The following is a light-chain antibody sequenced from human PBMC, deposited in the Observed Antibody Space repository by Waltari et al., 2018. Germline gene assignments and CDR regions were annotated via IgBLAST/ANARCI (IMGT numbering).Light chain of an antibody. CDR2: EGY. CDR3: CSYANNRPRV. CDR1: SSDVGSYNL. Sequence: QSALTQPASVSGSPGQSITISCTGTSSDVGSYNLFSWDQQPPGKAPKLIIYEGYKRPSGVSYRFSGSQSGDTASLTISGVQAEDEADYYCCSYANNRPRVFGGGTKLTVL. V-gene: IGLV2-23*01. J-gene: IGLJ3*02.